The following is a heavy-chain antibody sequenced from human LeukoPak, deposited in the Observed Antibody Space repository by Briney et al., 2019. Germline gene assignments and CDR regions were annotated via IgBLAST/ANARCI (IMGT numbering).Heavy chain of an antibody. Sequence: GGSLRLSRAASGFTFSSYEMNWVRQAPGKGLEWLSYISSSGSTIYYADSVKGRFTISRDNAKNSLYLQMNSLRAEDSAVYSCARGDSVAAFDIWGRGTMVTVSS. D-gene: IGHD2-15*01. V-gene: IGHV3-48*03. J-gene: IGHJ3*02. CDR3: ARGDSVAAFDI. CDR1: GFTFSSYE. CDR2: ISSSGSTI.